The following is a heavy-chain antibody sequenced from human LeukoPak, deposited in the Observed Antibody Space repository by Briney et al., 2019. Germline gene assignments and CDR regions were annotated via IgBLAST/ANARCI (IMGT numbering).Heavy chain of an antibody. J-gene: IGHJ4*02. V-gene: IGHV3-53*01. Sequence: GGSLRLSCAASGFTVSSNYMSWVRQAPGKGLEWVSVIYSGGSTYYADSVKGRFTIPRDNSKNTLYLQMNSLRAEDTAVYYCARDYGGNVFDYWGQGTLVTVSS. CDR3: ARDYGGNVFDY. CDR1: GFTVSSNY. CDR2: IYSGGST. D-gene: IGHD4-23*01.